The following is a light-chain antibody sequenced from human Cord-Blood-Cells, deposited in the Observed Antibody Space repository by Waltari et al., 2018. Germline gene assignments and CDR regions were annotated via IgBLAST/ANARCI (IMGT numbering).Light chain of an antibody. CDR3: SSYTSSSTLV. Sequence: QSALTQPASVSGSPGQSITISCTGTSSDVGAYNDVSWYQQHPGKAPKLMIYDVSTRPSGVSNRFSGSKSGNTASLTISGLQAEDEADYYCSSYTSSSTLVFGTGTKVTVL. J-gene: IGLJ1*01. V-gene: IGLV2-14*01. CDR2: DVS. CDR1: SSDVGAYND.